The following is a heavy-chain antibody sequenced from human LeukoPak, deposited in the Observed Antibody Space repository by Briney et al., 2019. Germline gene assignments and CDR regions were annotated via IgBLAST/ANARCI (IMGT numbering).Heavy chain of an antibody. CDR3: ASPGYSSGWYNWFDP. CDR2: IIPIFGTA. J-gene: IGHJ5*02. D-gene: IGHD6-19*01. Sequence: ASVTVSCKASGGTFSSYAISWVRQAPGQGLEWMGGIIPIFGTANYAQKFQGRVTITTDESTSTAYMELSSLRSEDTAVYYCASPGYSSGWYNWFDPWGQGTLVTVSS. CDR1: GGTFSSYA. V-gene: IGHV1-69*05.